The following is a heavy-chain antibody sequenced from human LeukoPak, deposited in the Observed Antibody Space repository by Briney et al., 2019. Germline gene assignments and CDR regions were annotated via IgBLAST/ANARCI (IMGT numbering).Heavy chain of an antibody. Sequence: GGSLRLSRAASGFTYSDYGMHWVRQAPGRGLEWVAIILNDGTWEYYPDSVKGRLTISRDNSRNTLYLQMNSVRLEDTAIYYCVKGGCISHNWFDSWGQGTLVTVSS. CDR3: VKGGCISHNWFDS. J-gene: IGHJ5*01. CDR1: GFTYSDYG. CDR2: ILNDGTWE. V-gene: IGHV3-30*02. D-gene: IGHD3-16*01.